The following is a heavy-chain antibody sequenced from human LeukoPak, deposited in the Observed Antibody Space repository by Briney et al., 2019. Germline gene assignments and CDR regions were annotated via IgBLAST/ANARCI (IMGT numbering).Heavy chain of an antibody. CDR2: ISGSGGST. CDR1: GFTFSSYA. Sequence: PGGSLRLSCAASGFTFSSYAMSWVRQAPGKGLEWVSAISGSGGSTYYADSVKGRFTISRDNSKNTLYLQMNSLRAEDTAVYYCAKAALGWWELPKTYYFDYWGQGTLVTVSS. D-gene: IGHD1-26*01. CDR3: AKAALGWWELPKTYYFDY. V-gene: IGHV3-23*01. J-gene: IGHJ4*02.